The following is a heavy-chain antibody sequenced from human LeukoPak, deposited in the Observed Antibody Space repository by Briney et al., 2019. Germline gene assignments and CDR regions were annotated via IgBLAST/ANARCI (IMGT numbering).Heavy chain of an antibody. J-gene: IGHJ4*02. CDR3: ATYYYDSSGYFALYY. CDR2: IIPILGIA. CDR1: GGTFSSYA. Sequence: SVKVSCKASGGTFSSYAISWVRQAPGQGLEWMGGIIPILGIANYAQKFQGRVTITAGKSTSTAYMELSSLRSEDTAVYYCATYYYDSSGYFALYYWGQGTLVTVSS. V-gene: IGHV1-69*10. D-gene: IGHD3-22*01.